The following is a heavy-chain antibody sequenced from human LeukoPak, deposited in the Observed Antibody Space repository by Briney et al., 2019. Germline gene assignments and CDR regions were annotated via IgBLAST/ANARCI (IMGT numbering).Heavy chain of an antibody. CDR1: SGSITGYY. CDR3: ARDRAAGTLDF. Sequence: SETLSLTCTVSSGSITGYYWAWIRQPPGKGLEWIGYIQYSGTTEYNPSLASRASFSVDTAKDQFSLNLRSVTAADTAVYYCARDRAAGTLDFWGQGTLVTVSS. CDR2: IQYSGTT. J-gene: IGHJ4*02. V-gene: IGHV4-59*01. D-gene: IGHD6-13*01.